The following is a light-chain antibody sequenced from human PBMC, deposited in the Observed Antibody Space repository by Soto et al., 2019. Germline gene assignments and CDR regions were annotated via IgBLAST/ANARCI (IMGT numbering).Light chain of an antibody. V-gene: IGLV2-14*01. CDR1: SSDVGGYNY. CDR2: EVS. Sequence: QSALTQPASVSGSPGQSITISCTRTSSDVGGYNYVSWYQQHPGKAPKLMIYEVSNRPSGVSNRFSGSKSGNTASLTISGLQAEDEADYYCSSYTSSSTPYYVFGTGTKVTVL. J-gene: IGLJ1*01. CDR3: SSYTSSSTPYYV.